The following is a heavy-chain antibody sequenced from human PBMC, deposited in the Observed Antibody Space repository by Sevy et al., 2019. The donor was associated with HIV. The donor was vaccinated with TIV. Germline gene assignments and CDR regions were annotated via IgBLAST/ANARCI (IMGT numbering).Heavy chain of an antibody. CDR1: GFTFSDYW. CDR2: IKQDRSQK. V-gene: IGHV3-7*01. D-gene: IGHD1-26*01. J-gene: IGHJ6*02. Sequence: SLKISCAASGFTFSDYWMSWFRQAPGKGLEWVANIKQDRSQKYFVDSVKGRFTISRDNAKNSLYLQMDNLRAEDTAVYYSARKVGDMWGQGTTVGVSS. CDR3: ARKVGDM.